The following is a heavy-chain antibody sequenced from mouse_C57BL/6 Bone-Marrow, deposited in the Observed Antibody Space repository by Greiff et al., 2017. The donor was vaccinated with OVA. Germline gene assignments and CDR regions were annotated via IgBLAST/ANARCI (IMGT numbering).Heavy chain of an antibody. J-gene: IGHJ2*01. D-gene: IGHD4-1*01. Sequence: QVQLQQPGAELVKPGASVKVSCKASGYTFTSYWMHWVKQRPGKGLEWIGMIHPSDSDTNYNQKFKGKATLTVDKSSSTAYMQLSSLTSEDSAVYYCAIETGPVCYWGQSTTLSVAT. V-gene: IGHV1-74*01. CDR2: IHPSDSDT. CDR1: GYTFTSYW. CDR3: AIETGPVCY.